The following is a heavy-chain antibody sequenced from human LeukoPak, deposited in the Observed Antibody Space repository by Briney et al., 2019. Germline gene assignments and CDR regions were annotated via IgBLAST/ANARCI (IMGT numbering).Heavy chain of an antibody. J-gene: IGHJ4*02. CDR3: ARVSGYDWESFYDY. D-gene: IGHD5-12*01. Sequence: SETLSLTCTVSGGSIRSYWSWIRQPAGKGLEWIGRIYGSGSTDYNPSLKSRVTMSIDTSKNQFSLNLISVTAADTAVYYCARVSGYDWESFYDYWGQGTLVTVSS. V-gene: IGHV4-4*07. CDR2: IYGSGST. CDR1: GGSIRSY.